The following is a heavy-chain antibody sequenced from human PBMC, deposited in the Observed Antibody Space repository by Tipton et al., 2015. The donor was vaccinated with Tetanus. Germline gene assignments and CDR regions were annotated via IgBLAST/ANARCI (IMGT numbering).Heavy chain of an antibody. D-gene: IGHD3-22*01. V-gene: IGHV3-21*01. CDR1: GFTFNTYA. CDR2: ISSGSTYI. J-gene: IGHJ6*02. Sequence: SLRLSCEASGFTFNTYAMNWVRQAPGKGLEWVSSISSGSTYIYYADSVKGRFTISRDNAKNSLYLLMDSLRAEDTAVYYCARDQIVEQATRDHDYGVDVWGQGTTVTVSS. CDR3: ARDQIVEQATRDHDYGVDV.